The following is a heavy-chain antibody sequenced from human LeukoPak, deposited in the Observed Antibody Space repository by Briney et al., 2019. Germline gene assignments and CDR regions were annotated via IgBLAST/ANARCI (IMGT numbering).Heavy chain of an antibody. D-gene: IGHD6-19*01. CDR2: ISSSSRSI. V-gene: IGHV3-48*04. CDR3: ARVGTSGWTSDY. J-gene: IGHJ4*02. CDR1: GFTFSSYS. Sequence: GGSLRLSCAASGFTFSSYSINWVRQAPGKGLEWLSYISSSSRSISYADSLKGRFTVSRDNAKNSLDLQMNSLRVEDTAVYYCARVGTSGWTSDYWGQGTLVTVSS.